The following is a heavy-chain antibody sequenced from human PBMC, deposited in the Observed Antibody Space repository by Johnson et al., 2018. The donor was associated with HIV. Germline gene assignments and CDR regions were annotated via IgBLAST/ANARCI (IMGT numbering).Heavy chain of an antibody. CDR1: GFRFNIYW. V-gene: IGHV3-66*02. D-gene: IGHD6-19*01. Sequence: EQLVESGGGLVQPGGSLRLSCAASGFRFNIYWMSWVRQAPGKGLEWVSVIYSGGSTYYADSVKGRFTISRDNSKNTLYLQMNSLRPEDTAVYYCARDRPSGWPDAFDIWGQGTMVTVSS. CDR3: ARDRPSGWPDAFDI. J-gene: IGHJ3*02. CDR2: IYSGGST.